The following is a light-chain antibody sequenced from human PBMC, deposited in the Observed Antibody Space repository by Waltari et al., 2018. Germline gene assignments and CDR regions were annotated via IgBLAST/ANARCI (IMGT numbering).Light chain of an antibody. CDR2: DAS. CDR1: QSVSSY. J-gene: IGKJ1*01. Sequence: EIVLTQSPATLSLSPGERATLSCRASQSVSSYLAWYQQKPGQAPRLLLYDASNRATGIPARFSGSGSGTDFTLTISSLEPEDSAVYYCQQRSNWPWTFGQETKVEIK. CDR3: QQRSNWPWT. V-gene: IGKV3-11*01.